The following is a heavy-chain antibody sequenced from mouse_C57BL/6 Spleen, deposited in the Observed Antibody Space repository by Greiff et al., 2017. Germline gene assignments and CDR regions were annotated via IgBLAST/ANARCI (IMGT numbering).Heavy chain of an antibody. D-gene: IGHD6-1*01. V-gene: IGHV14-4*01. J-gene: IGHJ1*03. CDR3: TGARGSYWYCDV. Sequence: EVQLQESGAELVRPGASVKLSCTASGFNIKDDYMHWVKQRPEQGLEWIGWIDPENGDTEYASKFQGKATITADTSSNTAYLQLSSLTSEDTAVYYCTGARGSYWYCDVWGTGTTVTVSS. CDR2: IDPENGDT. CDR1: GFNIKDDY.